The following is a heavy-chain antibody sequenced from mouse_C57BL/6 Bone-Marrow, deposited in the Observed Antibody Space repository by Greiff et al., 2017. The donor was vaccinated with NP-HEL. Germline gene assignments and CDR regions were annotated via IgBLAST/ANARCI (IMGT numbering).Heavy chain of an antibody. CDR2: IDPNSGGT. Sequence: QVQLKQPGAELVKPGASVKLSCKASGYTFTSYWMHWVKQRPGRGLEWIGRIDPNSGGTKYNEKFKSKATLTVDKPSSTAYMQLSSLTSEDSAVYYCARSEDLYYGYPWFAYWGQGTLVTVSA. CDR3: ARSEDLYYGYPWFAY. V-gene: IGHV1-72*01. D-gene: IGHD2-2*01. J-gene: IGHJ3*01. CDR1: GYTFTSYW.